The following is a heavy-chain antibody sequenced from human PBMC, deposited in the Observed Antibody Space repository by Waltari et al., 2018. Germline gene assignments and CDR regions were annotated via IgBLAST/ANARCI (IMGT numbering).Heavy chain of an antibody. CDR2: LYYTGST. J-gene: IGHJ4*02. CDR3: ARHGAIVVVGATYYFDY. D-gene: IGHD2-15*01. V-gene: IGHV4-39*01. CDR1: GGSIGSRSYY. Sequence: QLQLQESGPGLVKPSETLSLTCTVSGGSIGSRSYYWGGIRQPPGKGLEWIGSLYYTGSTYYNPSLKSRVTISVDTSKNQFSLRLSSVTAADTAVYYCARHGAIVVVGATYYFDYWGQGTLVTVSS.